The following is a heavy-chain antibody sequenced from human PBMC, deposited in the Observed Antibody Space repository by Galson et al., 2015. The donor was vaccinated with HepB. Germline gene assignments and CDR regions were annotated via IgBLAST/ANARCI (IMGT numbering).Heavy chain of an antibody. CDR2: ISYDGSNK. CDR1: GFTFSSYA. J-gene: IGHJ3*02. D-gene: IGHD3-3*01. Sequence: SLRLSCAASGFTFSSYAMHWVRQAPGKGLEWVAVISYDGSNKYYADSVKGRFTISRDNSKNTLYLQMNSLRAEDTAVYYCARGVFYDFWSGPDAFDIWGQGTMVTVSS. V-gene: IGHV3-30-3*01. CDR3: ARGVFYDFWSGPDAFDI.